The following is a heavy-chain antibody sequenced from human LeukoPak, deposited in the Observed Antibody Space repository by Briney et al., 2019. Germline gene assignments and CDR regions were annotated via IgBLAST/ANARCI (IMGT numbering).Heavy chain of an antibody. J-gene: IGHJ6*04. V-gene: IGHV3-9*01. Sequence: GGSLRLSCAASGFTFDDYAMHWVRQAPGKGLEWVSGISWNSGNIGYADSVKGRFTISRENAKNSLYLQMNSLRAEDTAVYYCAELGITMIGGVWGKGTTVTISS. CDR2: ISWNSGNI. CDR1: GFTFDDYA. CDR3: AELGITMIGGV. D-gene: IGHD3-10*02.